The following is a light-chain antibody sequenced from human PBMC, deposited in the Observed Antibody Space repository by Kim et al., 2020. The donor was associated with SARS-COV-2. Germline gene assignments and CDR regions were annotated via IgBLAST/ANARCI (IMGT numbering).Light chain of an antibody. CDR2: VNSDGSH. CDR3: QSWATGIQV. CDR1: SGHSTYA. Sequence: QLVLTQSPSASASLGASVRLTCTLSSGHSTYAIAWHQQQPEKAPRFLMKVNSDGSHNKGDGIPDRFSGSSSGAERYLTISSLQSEDEADYYCQSWATGIQVFGGGTQLTVL. V-gene: IGLV4-69*01. J-gene: IGLJ3*02.